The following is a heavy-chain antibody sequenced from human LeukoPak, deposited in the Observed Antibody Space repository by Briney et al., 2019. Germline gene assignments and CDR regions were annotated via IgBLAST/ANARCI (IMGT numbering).Heavy chain of an antibody. Sequence: SETLSLTCTVSGGSISSDVYYWSWIRQDPGKGLEWIGYIYYSGITYYNPSLKSRVTISLDTSMKKFSLKLNSVTAADTAVYHCASTERCSTTCPLDYWGQGTLVTVSS. CDR2: IYYSGIT. CDR1: GGSISSDVYY. V-gene: IGHV4-31*03. J-gene: IGHJ4*02. D-gene: IGHD2-2*01. CDR3: ASTERCSTTCPLDY.